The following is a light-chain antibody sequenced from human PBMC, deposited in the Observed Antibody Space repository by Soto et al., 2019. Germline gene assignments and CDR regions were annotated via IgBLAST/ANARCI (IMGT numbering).Light chain of an antibody. Sequence: DIQMTQSPSTLSASVGDRVTITCRASQSVGRSLAWYQQQPGKAPKLLIYGVSTLESGVPSRFSGFGSGTEFTLPISSLQPGDFGTYYWQQFYKGLTFGQGTRV. CDR3: QQFYKGLT. CDR2: GVS. J-gene: IGKJ1*01. CDR1: QSVGRS. V-gene: IGKV1-5*01.